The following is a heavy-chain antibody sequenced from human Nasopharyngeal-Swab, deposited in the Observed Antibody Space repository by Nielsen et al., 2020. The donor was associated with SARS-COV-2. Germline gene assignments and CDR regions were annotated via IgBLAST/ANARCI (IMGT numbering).Heavy chain of an antibody. CDR1: SGSISSSSYY. CDR2: IYYSGST. V-gene: IGHV4-39*01. J-gene: IGHJ6*03. CDR3: ARHSSDYHSYYYYYMDV. D-gene: IGHD3-16*01. Sequence: SETLSLTCTVSSGSISSSSYYWGWIRQPPGKGLEWIGSIYYSGSTYYNPSLKSRVTISVDTSKNQFSLKLSSVTAADTAVYYCARHSSDYHSYYYYYMDVWGKGTTVTVSS.